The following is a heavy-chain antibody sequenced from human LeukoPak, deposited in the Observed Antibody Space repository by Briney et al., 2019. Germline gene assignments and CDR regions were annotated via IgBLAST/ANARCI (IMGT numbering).Heavy chain of an antibody. Sequence: GGSLRLSCAASGFTFSSYSMNWVRQAPGKGLEWVSYISSSSSTIYYADSVKGRFTISRDNAKNSLSLQMNSLRGEDTAVYYCARDRVTMIPMSGWFDPWGQGTLVTVSS. J-gene: IGHJ5*02. V-gene: IGHV3-48*01. CDR2: ISSSSSTI. D-gene: IGHD3-22*01. CDR1: GFTFSSYS. CDR3: ARDRVTMIPMSGWFDP.